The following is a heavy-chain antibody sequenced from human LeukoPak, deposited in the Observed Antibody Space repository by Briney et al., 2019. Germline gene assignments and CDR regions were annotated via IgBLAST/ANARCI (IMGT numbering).Heavy chain of an antibody. V-gene: IGHV1-69*04. Sequence: SVKVSCKASGGTFSSYGISWVRQAPGQGLEWMGRIIPILGITNYAQKFQGRVTITADKSTTTAYMELSSLRSEDTAVYFCARGFESSTSYVSDFDFWGQETLVTVSS. J-gene: IGHJ4*02. D-gene: IGHD3-16*01. CDR1: GGTFSSYG. CDR3: ARGFESSTSYVSDFDF. CDR2: IIPILGIT.